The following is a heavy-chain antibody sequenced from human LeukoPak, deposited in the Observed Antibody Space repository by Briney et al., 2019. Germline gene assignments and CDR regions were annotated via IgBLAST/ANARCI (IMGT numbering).Heavy chain of an antibody. CDR1: GGSFSGYY. J-gene: IGHJ4*02. CDR3: ASNDILTGSSLHYFDY. CDR2: INHSGST. D-gene: IGHD3-9*01. Sequence: SETLSLTCAVYGGSFSGYYWSRIRQPPGKGLEWIGEINHSGSTNYNPSLKSRVTISVDTSKNQFSLKLSSVTAADTAVYYCASNDILTGSSLHYFDYWGQGTLVTVSS. V-gene: IGHV4-34*01.